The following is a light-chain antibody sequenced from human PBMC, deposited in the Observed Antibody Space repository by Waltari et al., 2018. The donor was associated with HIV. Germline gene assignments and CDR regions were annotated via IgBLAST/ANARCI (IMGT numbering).Light chain of an antibody. CDR3: QSADNSGTYDVV. CDR2: KDN. Sequence: SYDLTQPPSVSVSPGQTARITCSGDALTKQYVYWYQQKPGQAPVLVISKDNERPSGIPSLFSGFSSGTTVTLTISGVQAEDEADYYCQSADNSGTYDVVFGGGTKLTVL. V-gene: IGLV3-25*03. CDR1: ALTKQY. J-gene: IGLJ2*01.